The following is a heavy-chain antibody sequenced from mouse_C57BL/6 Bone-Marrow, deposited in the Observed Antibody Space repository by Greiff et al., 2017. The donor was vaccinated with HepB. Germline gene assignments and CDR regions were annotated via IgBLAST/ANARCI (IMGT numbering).Heavy chain of an antibody. D-gene: IGHD1-1*01. J-gene: IGHJ3*01. CDR1: GFSLTSYG. V-gene: IGHV2-2*01. Sequence: QVQLQQSGPGLVQPSQSLSITCTVSGFSLTSYGVHWVRQSPGKGLEWLGVIWSGGSTDYNAAFISRLSISKDNSKSQVFFKMNSLQADDTAIYYCASHYYGSSLFAYWGQGTLVTVSA. CDR2: IWSGGST. CDR3: ASHYYGSSLFAY.